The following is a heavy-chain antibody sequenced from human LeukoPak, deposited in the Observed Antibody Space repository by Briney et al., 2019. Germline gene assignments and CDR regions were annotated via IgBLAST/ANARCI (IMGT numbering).Heavy chain of an antibody. CDR1: GFTFSTYA. CDR2: ISYDGSNK. D-gene: IGHD3-10*01. J-gene: IGHJ4*02. V-gene: IGHV3-30-3*01. Sequence: GRSLRLSCAASGFTFSTYAMHWVRQAPGKGLEWVAVISYDGSNKYYADSVKGRFTISRDNSKNTLYLQMNSLRAEDTAVYYCARNPHGSGSFDCWGQGTLVTVSS. CDR3: ARNPHGSGSFDC.